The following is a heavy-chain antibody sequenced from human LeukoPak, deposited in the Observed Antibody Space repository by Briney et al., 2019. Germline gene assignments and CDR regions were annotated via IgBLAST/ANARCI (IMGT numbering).Heavy chain of an antibody. Sequence: AGGSLRLSCAASGFTFSSYAMSWVRQAPGRGLEWVSTISGSGDSTYYADSVKGRFTISRDNSKNTLYLQMNSLRPEDTAFYYCPKGCATTSCYTSEYWGQGTLVTVSS. D-gene: IGHD2-2*02. CDR3: PKGCATTSCYTSEY. J-gene: IGHJ4*02. CDR2: ISGSGDST. V-gene: IGHV3-23*01. CDR1: GFTFSSYA.